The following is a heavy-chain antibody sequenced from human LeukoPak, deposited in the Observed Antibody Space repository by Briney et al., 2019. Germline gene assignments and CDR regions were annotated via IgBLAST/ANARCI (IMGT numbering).Heavy chain of an antibody. Sequence: PGGSLRLSCAASGFTVSDNYISWVRQAPGKGLEWVANIKQDGSEKYYVDSVKGRFTISRDNADRSLYLQMTSLRVEDTAVYFCASRYCTGVNCFAASYMCMDVWGKGTTVTVSS. CDR3: ASRYCTGVNCFAASYMCMDV. J-gene: IGHJ6*03. CDR2: IKQDGSEK. V-gene: IGHV3-7*01. D-gene: IGHD2-8*02. CDR1: GFTVSDNY.